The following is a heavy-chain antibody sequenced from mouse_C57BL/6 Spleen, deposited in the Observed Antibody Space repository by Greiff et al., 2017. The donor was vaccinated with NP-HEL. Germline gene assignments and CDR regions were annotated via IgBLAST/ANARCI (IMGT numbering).Heavy chain of an antibody. J-gene: IGHJ2*01. CDR2: IRSKSNNYAT. V-gene: IGHV10-1*01. Sequence: GGGLVQPKGSLKLSCAASGFSFNTYAMNWVRQAPGKGLEWVARIRSKSNNYATYYADSVKDRFTISRDDSESMLYLQMNNLKTEDTAMYYCVRQDYGNLFDYWGQGTTLTVSS. D-gene: IGHD1-1*01. CDR3: VRQDYGNLFDY. CDR1: GFSFNTYA.